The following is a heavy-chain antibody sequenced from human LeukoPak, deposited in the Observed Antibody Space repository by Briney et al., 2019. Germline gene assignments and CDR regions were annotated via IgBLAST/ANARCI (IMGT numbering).Heavy chain of an antibody. CDR2: ISGSGGST. V-gene: IGHV3-23*01. D-gene: IGHD3-22*01. Sequence: GGSLRLSCAASGFTFSSYAMSWVRQAPGKGLEWVSAISGSGGSTYYADSVKGRFTISRDNSKNTLYLQMNSLRAEDTAVYYCAHPITMIVVSKGGKDYMDVWGKGTTVTVSS. J-gene: IGHJ6*03. CDR1: GFTFSSYA. CDR3: AHPITMIVVSKGGKDYMDV.